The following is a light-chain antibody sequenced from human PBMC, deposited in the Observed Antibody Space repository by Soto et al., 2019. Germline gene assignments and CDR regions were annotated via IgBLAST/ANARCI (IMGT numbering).Light chain of an antibody. CDR3: QQRSNWIT. J-gene: IGKJ5*01. V-gene: IGKV3-11*01. Sequence: EIVLTQSPATLSLSPGERATLSCRASQSVSNSFAWYQQKPGQAPRLLIYDASNRATGIPARFSGSGSGTDFTLTISSLEPEDFAVYYCQQRSNWITCGQGTRLEI. CDR2: DAS. CDR1: QSVSNS.